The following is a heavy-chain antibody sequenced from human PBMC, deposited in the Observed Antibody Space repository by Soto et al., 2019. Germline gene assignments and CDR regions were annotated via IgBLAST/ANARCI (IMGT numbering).Heavy chain of an antibody. CDR3: ARFKRGGYTAIDAFDI. J-gene: IGHJ3*02. CDR1: GGSMSSYY. Sequence: SETLSLTCTVSGGSMSSYYWSWIRQPPGKGLEWIGYIYYSGSTNYNPSLKSRVTISVDTSKNQFSLKLSSVTAADTAVYYCARFKRGGYTAIDAFDIWGQGTMVTVSS. D-gene: IGHD3-22*01. V-gene: IGHV4-59*01. CDR2: IYYSGST.